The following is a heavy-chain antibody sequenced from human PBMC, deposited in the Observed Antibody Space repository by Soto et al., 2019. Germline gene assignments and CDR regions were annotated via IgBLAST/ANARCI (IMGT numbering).Heavy chain of an antibody. Sequence: PGESLKISCKGSGYSFTRYWIGWVRQMPGKGLEWMGIIYPGDSDTRYSPSFQGQVTISADKSISTAYLQWSSLKASDTAMYYCARSNVDEKAAAGSGNWFDPWGQGTLVTVSS. CDR3: ARSNVDEKAAAGSGNWFDP. V-gene: IGHV5-51*01. CDR2: IYPGDSDT. D-gene: IGHD6-13*01. CDR1: GYSFTRYW. J-gene: IGHJ5*02.